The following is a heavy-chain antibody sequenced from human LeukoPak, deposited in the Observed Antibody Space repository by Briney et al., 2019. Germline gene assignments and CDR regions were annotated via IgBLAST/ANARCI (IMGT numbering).Heavy chain of an antibody. V-gene: IGHV3-66*01. CDR3: ARDGSNSYGYPYFDY. CDR2: IYSGGST. J-gene: IGHJ4*02. Sequence: GGSLRLSCAASGFTVSSNYMSWVRQAPGKGLEWVSVIYSGGSTYYADSVKGRFTISRDNSKNTLYLQMSSLRAEDTAVYYCARDGSNSYGYPYFDYWGQGTLVTVSS. D-gene: IGHD5-18*01. CDR1: GFTVSSNY.